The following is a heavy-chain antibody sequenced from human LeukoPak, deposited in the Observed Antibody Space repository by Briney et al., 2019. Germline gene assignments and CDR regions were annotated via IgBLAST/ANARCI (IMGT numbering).Heavy chain of an antibody. V-gene: IGHV3-48*03. Sequence: PGGSLRLSCAASGFTFSSYEMNWVRQAPGKGLEGVSYISSSGSTIYYADSVKGRFTISRDNAKNSLYLQMNSLRAEDTAVYYCARSAGYGGNSDGRDPGDYYYYYMDVWGKGTTVTISS. J-gene: IGHJ6*03. D-gene: IGHD4-23*01. CDR3: ARSAGYGGNSDGRDPGDYYYYYMDV. CDR1: GFTFSSYE. CDR2: ISSSGSTI.